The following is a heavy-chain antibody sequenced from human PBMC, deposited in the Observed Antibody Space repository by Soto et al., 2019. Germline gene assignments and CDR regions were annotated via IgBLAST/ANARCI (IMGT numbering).Heavy chain of an antibody. D-gene: IGHD2-15*01. J-gene: IGHJ4*02. Sequence: QVQLVQSGAEVKKPGSSVKVSCKASGGTFSSYAISWVRQAPGQGLEWMGGIIPIFGTANYAQKFQGRVTLTADESTSTAYMELSSLRSEDTAVYYCARARSPGVGSGAPWYFDYWGQGTLVTVSS. CDR2: IIPIFGTA. CDR3: ARARSPGVGSGAPWYFDY. CDR1: GGTFSSYA. V-gene: IGHV1-69*12.